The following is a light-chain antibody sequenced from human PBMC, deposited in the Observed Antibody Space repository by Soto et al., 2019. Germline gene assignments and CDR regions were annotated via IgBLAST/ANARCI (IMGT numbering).Light chain of an antibody. CDR1: QSTSSY. J-gene: IGKJ2*01. CDR2: DVS. CDR3: QQRNRWPPVYT. V-gene: IGKV3-11*01. Sequence: EIVFTQAPATLSLSPGERATLSCKTSQSTSSYLAWYQHRPGQTPRLLIYDVSNRATGIPARFSGSGSGTDFTLTISSLEPEDFAVYYCQQRNRWPPVYTFGQGTK.